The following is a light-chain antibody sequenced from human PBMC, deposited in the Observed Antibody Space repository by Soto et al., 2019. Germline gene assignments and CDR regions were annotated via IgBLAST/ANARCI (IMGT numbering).Light chain of an antibody. J-gene: IGLJ2*01. V-gene: IGLV1-40*01. CDR1: SSNIGAGYD. Sequence: QSVLTQPPSMSGAPGQRVTISCTGSSSNIGAGYDVHWYQQLPGTAPKLLIHGNSNRPSGVPDRFSGSKSGTSASLAITGLQTEDEADYYCQSYDSSLSAVLFGGGTKLTVL. CDR3: QSYDSSLSAVL. CDR2: GNS.